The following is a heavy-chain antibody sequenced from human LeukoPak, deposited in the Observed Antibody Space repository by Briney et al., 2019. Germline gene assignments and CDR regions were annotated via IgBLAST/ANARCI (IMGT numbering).Heavy chain of an antibody. J-gene: IGHJ2*01. CDR3: ARSTGDWYFDL. Sequence: ASVKVSCKASGYTFTGYYMHWVRPAPGQGLEWLGWINANIATTNYAQKLQGSVNMSRDTSISTAYMELSRLRSDDTAVYYRARSTGDWYFDLWGRGTLVTVSS. V-gene: IGHV1-2*02. CDR1: GYTFTGYY. CDR2: INANIATT. D-gene: IGHD7-27*01.